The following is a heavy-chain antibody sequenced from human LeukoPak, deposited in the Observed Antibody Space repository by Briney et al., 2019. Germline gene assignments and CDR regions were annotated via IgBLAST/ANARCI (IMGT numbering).Heavy chain of an antibody. CDR3: ASAAGNWFDP. CDR1: GGSIYRNGYY. D-gene: IGHD3-10*01. CDR2: IYYSGST. J-gene: IGHJ5*02. V-gene: IGHV4-31*03. Sequence: SETLSLTCTVSGGSIYRNGYYWAWSRQHRGRGVEWIEYIYYSGSTYYNPSVKSRVSMGEDTSKNQFFLHLSSVTAADTAVYYCASAAGNWFDPWGPGTLVTVSS.